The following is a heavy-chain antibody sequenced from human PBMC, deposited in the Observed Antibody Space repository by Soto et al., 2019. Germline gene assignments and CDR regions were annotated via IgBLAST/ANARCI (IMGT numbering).Heavy chain of an antibody. J-gene: IGHJ4*02. D-gene: IGHD3-22*01. CDR3: AKGRDYDSSGYYYY. CDR2: ISGSGGST. Sequence: PGGSLRLSCAASGFTFNNYALTWVRQAPGKGLEWVSTISGSGGSTYYADSVKGRFTISRDNSKSTLYLRMSSLRAEDTAVYYCAKGRDYDSSGYYYYWGQGTLVTVSS. CDR1: GFTFNNYA. V-gene: IGHV3-23*01.